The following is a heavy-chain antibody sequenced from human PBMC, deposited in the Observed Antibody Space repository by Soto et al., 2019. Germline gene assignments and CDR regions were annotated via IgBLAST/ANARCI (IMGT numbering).Heavy chain of an antibody. CDR1: GGAFSSYA. V-gene: IGHV1-18*01. J-gene: IGHJ4*02. CDR3: ARDSSGERQDY. Sequence: ASVKVSCKASGGAFSSYAISWVRQAPGQGLEWMGWISAYNGNTNYAQKLQGRVTMTTDTSTSTAYMELRSLRSDDTAVYYCARDSSGERQDYWGQGTLVTVSS. CDR2: ISAYNGNT. D-gene: IGHD6-19*01.